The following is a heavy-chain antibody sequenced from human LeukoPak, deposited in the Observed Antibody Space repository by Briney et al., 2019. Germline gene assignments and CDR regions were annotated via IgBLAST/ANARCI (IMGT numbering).Heavy chain of an antibody. Sequence: GGSLRLSCAASGFTFSSYAMSWVRQAPGKGLEWVSAISGGGGSTYYADSVKGRFTISRDNSKNTLYLQMNSLRAEDTAVYYCAKFYSAVAAPVGAFDIWGQGTMVTVSS. V-gene: IGHV3-23*01. CDR3: AKFYSAVAAPVGAFDI. D-gene: IGHD6-19*01. CDR2: ISGGGGST. J-gene: IGHJ3*02. CDR1: GFTFSSYA.